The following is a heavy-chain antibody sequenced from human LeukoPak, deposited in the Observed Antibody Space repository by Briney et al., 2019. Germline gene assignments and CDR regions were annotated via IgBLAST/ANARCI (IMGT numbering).Heavy chain of an antibody. J-gene: IGHJ6*03. CDR3: ARGGDLGNYYYMDV. CDR1: GYTFTGYY. Sequence: SVPVSCQSSGYTFTGYYMHGVGQARAQGLEWMGWINPNSGGTNYAQKFQGRVTMTRDTAISTAYMELSRLRSDDTAVYYCARGGDLGNYYYMDVWGKGTTVTVSS. D-gene: IGHD2-21*02. CDR2: INPNSGGT. V-gene: IGHV1-2*02.